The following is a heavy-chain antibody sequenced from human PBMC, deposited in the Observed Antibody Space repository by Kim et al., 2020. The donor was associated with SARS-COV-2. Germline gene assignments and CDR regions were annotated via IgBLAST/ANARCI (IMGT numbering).Heavy chain of an antibody. J-gene: IGHJ5*02. V-gene: IGHV4-59*01. CDR1: GGSISSYY. Sequence: SETLSLTCTVSGGSISSYYWSWIRQPPGKGLEWIGFIYYSGSTNYNPSLKSRVTISVDTSKNKFSLKLSSVTAADTAVYYCASSPGASQGDPRILWWPAGGWFDPWGQGTLVTVSS. D-gene: IGHD2-21*01. CDR3: ASSPGASQGDPRILWWPAGGWFDP. CDR2: IYYSGST.